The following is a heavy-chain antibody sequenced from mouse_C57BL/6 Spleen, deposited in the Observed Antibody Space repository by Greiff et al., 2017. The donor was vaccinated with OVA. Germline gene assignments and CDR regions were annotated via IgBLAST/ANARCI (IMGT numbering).Heavy chain of an antibody. CDR3: ARFPLGYYAMDY. J-gene: IGHJ4*01. Sequence: VQLQESGAELARPGASVKMSCKASGYTFTSYTMHWVKQRPGQGLEWIGNINPSSGYTKYNQKFKDKATLTAEKSSSTAYMQLSSLTSEDSAVYYCARFPLGYYAMDYWGQGTSVTVSS. D-gene: IGHD4-1*01. V-gene: IGHV1-4*01. CDR2: INPSSGYT. CDR1: GYTFTSYT.